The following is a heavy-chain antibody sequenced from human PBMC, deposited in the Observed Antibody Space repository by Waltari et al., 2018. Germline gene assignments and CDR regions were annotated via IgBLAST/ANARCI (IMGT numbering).Heavy chain of an antibody. V-gene: IGHV4-38-2*01. CDR3: ARVLTTGTVAFDI. CDR2: IYYSGFT. Sequence: QVQLRESGPGLVKPSETLSLPCVISGDSLSSNLFWGWIRQSPEKGLEWIGNIYYSGFTYYSPFLKSRVFISIDTPRRQFSLKLTSVTAADTAVYYCARVLTTGTVAFDIWGQGTLVTVSS. CDR1: GDSLSSNLF. D-gene: IGHD1-7*01. J-gene: IGHJ3*02.